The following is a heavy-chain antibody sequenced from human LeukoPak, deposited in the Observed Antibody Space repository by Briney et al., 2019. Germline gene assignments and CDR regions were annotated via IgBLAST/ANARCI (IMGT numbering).Heavy chain of an antibody. CDR1: GFTFDDYG. CDR2: INWNGGRT. Sequence: PGGSLRLSCAASGFTFDDYGMTWVRQAPGKGLEWVSGINWNGGRTGYADSVKGRFTISRDNAQNSLYLQMNSLRAEDTALYYCARDPLGGYMDVWGKGTTVTVSS. CDR3: ARDPLGGYMDV. J-gene: IGHJ6*03. V-gene: IGHV3-20*04.